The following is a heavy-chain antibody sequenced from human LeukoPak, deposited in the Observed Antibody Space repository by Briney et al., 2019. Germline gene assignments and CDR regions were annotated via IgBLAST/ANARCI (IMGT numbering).Heavy chain of an antibody. CDR2: INHSGST. CDR3: ARGRGNIVVVPAAVSPAENWFDP. J-gene: IGHJ5*02. CDR1: GGSFSGYY. V-gene: IGHV4-34*01. Sequence: SETLSLTCAVYGGSFSGYYWSWIRQPPGKGLEWIGEINHSGSTNYNPSLKSRVTISVDTSKTQFSLKLSSVTAADTAVYYCARGRGNIVVVPAAVSPAENWFDPWGQGTLVTVSS. D-gene: IGHD2-2*01.